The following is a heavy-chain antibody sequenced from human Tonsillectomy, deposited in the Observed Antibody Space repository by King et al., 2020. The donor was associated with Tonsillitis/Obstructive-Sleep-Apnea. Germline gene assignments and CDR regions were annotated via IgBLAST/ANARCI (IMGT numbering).Heavy chain of an antibody. V-gene: IGHV3-23*04. D-gene: IGHD4-17*01. CDR1: GFTFSSYA. Sequence: VQLVESGGGLVQPGGSLRLSCAASGFTFSSYAMSWGRQAPGKGLEWVSSIRGSGGRTYYADPGKVRFTNSRDKSKNTLYLQMNSLRAEETAVYYCAKDVVTTVTTVRWFDPWGQGTLVTVSS. CDR3: AKDVVTTVTTVRWFDP. CDR2: IRGSGGRT. J-gene: IGHJ5*02.